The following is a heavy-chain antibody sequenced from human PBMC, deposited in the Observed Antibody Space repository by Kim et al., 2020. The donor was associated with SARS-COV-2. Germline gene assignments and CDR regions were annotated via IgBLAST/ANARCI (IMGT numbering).Heavy chain of an antibody. Sequence: GGSLRLSWAASGFTFSSYAMTWVRQAPGKGLEWVSAISGSGGSTYYADSVKGRFTISRVNSKNTLYLQMNSLRAEDTAVYYCAKDPEYCSSTSCYEPNWYFDLWGRGTLVTVSS. CDR3: AKDPEYCSSTSCYEPNWYFDL. CDR1: GFTFSSYA. V-gene: IGHV3-23*01. CDR2: ISGSGGST. J-gene: IGHJ2*01. D-gene: IGHD2-2*01.